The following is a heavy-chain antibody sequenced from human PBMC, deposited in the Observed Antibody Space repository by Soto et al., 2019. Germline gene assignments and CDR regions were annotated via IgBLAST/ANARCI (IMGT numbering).Heavy chain of an antibody. J-gene: IGHJ4*02. Sequence: QVQLVQSGAEVKKPGASVKVSCKASGYTFTSYGISWVRQAPGQGLEWMGWISAYNGNTNYAQKLQGRVTMTTDTSTRTAYMELRSLRSDDTAVYYCARARSPMGGAMVVAAPNSYYFDYWGQGTLVTVSS. CDR2: ISAYNGNT. CDR1: GYTFTSYG. V-gene: IGHV1-18*01. CDR3: ARARSPMGGAMVVAAPNSYYFDY. D-gene: IGHD2-15*01.